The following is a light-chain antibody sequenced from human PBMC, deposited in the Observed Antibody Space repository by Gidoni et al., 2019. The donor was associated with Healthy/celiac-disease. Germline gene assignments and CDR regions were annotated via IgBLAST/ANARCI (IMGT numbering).Light chain of an antibody. Sequence: DIQMTQSPSSLSASVGDRVTITCRASQSISSYLNWYQQKPGKAPKLLIYAASSLQSGVPSRFSGSGSGTDFTLTISSLQPEDFATYYCQQSYSTLLFTCGPGTKVDIK. V-gene: IGKV1-39*01. CDR2: AAS. CDR3: QQSYSTLLFT. J-gene: IGKJ3*01. CDR1: QSISSY.